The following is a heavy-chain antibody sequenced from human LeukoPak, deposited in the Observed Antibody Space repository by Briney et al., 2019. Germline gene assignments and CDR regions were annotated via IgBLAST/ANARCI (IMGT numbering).Heavy chain of an antibody. CDR2: IIPIFGTA. CDR3: ARDPGDGWLQLGY. J-gene: IGHJ4*02. CDR1: GGTFSSYA. Sequence: SVKVSCKASGGTFSSYAISWVRQAPGQGLEWMGGIIPIFGTANYAQKCQGRVTITTDESTSTAYMELSSLRSEDAAVYYCARDPGDGWLQLGYWGQGTLVTVSS. D-gene: IGHD5-24*01. V-gene: IGHV1-69*05.